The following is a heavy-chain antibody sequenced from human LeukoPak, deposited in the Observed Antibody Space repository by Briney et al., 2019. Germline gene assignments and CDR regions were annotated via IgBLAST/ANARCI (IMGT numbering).Heavy chain of an antibody. V-gene: IGHV3-23*01. CDR3: AKGSYYDSSGLAYFDY. D-gene: IGHD3-22*01. J-gene: IGHJ4*02. CDR2: ISGSGGHT. CDR1: GFTFSSYA. Sequence: GGSLRLSCEASGFTFSSYAMNWVRQAPEKGLGWVSTISGSGGHTYYADSVKGRFTISRNNSKTTLNLQMNSLRAEDTAVYFCAKGSYYDSSGLAYFDYWGQGTLVTVSS.